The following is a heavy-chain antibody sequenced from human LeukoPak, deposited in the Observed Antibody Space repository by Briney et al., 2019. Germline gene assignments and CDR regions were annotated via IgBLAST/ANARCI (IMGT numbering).Heavy chain of an antibody. Sequence: SVKVSCKASGFTFTSSAMQWVRQARGQRLEWIGWIVVGSGNTNYAQKFQERVTITRDMSTSTAYMELNSLRAEDTAVYYCARRAGDYSHPYDYWGQGTLVTVSS. CDR2: IVVGSGNT. J-gene: IGHJ4*02. CDR1: GFTFTSSA. D-gene: IGHD3-22*01. CDR3: ARRAGDYSHPYDY. V-gene: IGHV1-58*02.